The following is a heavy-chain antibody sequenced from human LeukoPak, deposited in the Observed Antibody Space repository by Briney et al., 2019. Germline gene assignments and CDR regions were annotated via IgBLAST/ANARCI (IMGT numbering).Heavy chain of an antibody. CDR3: ARGVNTAMTPLRFDP. D-gene: IGHD5-18*01. Sequence: PGGSLRLSCVASGFTFSNHWMSWVRQAPGKGLEWVANIKRDGSEKYFVDSVKGRFTISRGNAKNSLYLQMNSLRAEDTAVYYCARGVNTAMTPLRFDPWGQGTLVTVSS. CDR1: GFTFSNHW. V-gene: IGHV3-7*01. J-gene: IGHJ5*02. CDR2: IKRDGSEK.